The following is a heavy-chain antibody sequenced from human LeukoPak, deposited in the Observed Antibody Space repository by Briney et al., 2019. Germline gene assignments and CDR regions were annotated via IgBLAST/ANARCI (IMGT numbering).Heavy chain of an antibody. Sequence: GGSLRLPCAPWRFTFSSYGVHWDRRATGKGMEGVAVIAYDGSNKYYADSVKGRFTISRDNSKNTLYLQMNSLRAEDTAVYYCAKDEYYGSGSYDTPFDYWGQGTLVTVSS. CDR1: RFTFSSYG. J-gene: IGHJ4*02. V-gene: IGHV3-30*18. CDR2: IAYDGSNK. CDR3: AKDEYYGSGSYDTPFDY. D-gene: IGHD3-10*01.